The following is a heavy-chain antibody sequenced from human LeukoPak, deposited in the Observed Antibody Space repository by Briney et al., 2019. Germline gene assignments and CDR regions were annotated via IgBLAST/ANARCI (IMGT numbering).Heavy chain of an antibody. J-gene: IGHJ4*02. V-gene: IGHV3-48*03. CDR3: ASSSWYALDY. CDR1: GFTVTRSA. CDR2: ISSSGSTM. D-gene: IGHD6-13*01. Sequence: GVLRLSCAASGFTVTRSAMNWVRQAPGQGLEWISYISSSGSTMYYADSVKGRFTISRDNAKNSLYLQMNSLRAEDTAIYYCASSSWYALDYWGQGTLVTVSS.